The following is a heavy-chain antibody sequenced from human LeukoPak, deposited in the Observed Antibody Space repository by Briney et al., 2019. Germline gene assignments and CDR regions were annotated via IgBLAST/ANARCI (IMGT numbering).Heavy chain of an antibody. V-gene: IGHV4-61*01. Sequence: SETLSLTCTVSDDSISSSTYYWSWIRQPPGKGLEWIGYIYYSGSTNYNPSLKSRVTISVDTSKNQFSLKLSSVTAADTAVYYCARVFYYDSSVGAFDIWGQGTMVTVSS. J-gene: IGHJ3*02. CDR3: ARVFYYDSSVGAFDI. CDR1: DDSISSSTYY. CDR2: IYYSGST. D-gene: IGHD3-22*01.